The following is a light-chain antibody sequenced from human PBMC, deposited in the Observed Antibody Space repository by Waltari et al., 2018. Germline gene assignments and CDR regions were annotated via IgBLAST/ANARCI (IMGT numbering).Light chain of an antibody. V-gene: IGKV3-11*01. CDR2: DAS. J-gene: IGKJ3*01. Sequence: EIVLTQSPATLSLSPGERATLSCRVSQSVSSYLAWYQQKPGQAPRLLIYDASNRASGIPARFSGSGSGTDFTLTISSLEPEDFAVYYCQQRGDWPITFGPGTKVDSK. CDR3: QQRGDWPIT. CDR1: QSVSSY.